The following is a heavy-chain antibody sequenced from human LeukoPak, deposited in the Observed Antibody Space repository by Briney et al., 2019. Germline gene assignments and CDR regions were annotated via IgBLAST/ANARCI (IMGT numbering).Heavy chain of an antibody. CDR2: ISYDGSNK. CDR1: AFTFSSYA. D-gene: IGHD3-10*01. Sequence: GGSLRLSCAASAFTFSSYAMHWVRQAPGNGLEWVAVISYDGSNKYYAESVKGRFTISRDNSKNTLYLQMNSLRAEDTAVYYCARDPNTLDLFGGSTFDYWGQGTLVTVSS. CDR3: ARDPNTLDLFGGSTFDY. V-gene: IGHV3-30*04. J-gene: IGHJ4*02.